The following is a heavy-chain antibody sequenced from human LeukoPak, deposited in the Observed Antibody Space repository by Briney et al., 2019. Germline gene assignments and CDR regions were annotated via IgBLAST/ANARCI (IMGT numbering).Heavy chain of an antibody. CDR2: IYTGGST. CDR1: GGSISSGSYY. J-gene: IGHJ5*02. Sequence: SETLSLTCTVSGGSISSGSYYWSWIRQPAGKGLEWIGRIYTGGSTNYNPSLKSRVAISVDTSKNQFSLKLSSVTAADTAVYYCARTGYSYGYWWFDPWGQGTLVTVSS. CDR3: ARTGYSYGYWWFDP. V-gene: IGHV4-61*02. D-gene: IGHD5-18*01.